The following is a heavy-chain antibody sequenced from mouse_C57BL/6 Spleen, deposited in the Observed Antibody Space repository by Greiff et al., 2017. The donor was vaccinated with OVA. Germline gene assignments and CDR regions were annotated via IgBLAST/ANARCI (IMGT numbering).Heavy chain of an antibody. CDR2: IRNKANGYTT. CDR3: ARSNWGAWFAY. J-gene: IGHJ3*01. D-gene: IGHD4-1*01. Sequence: EVKVVESGGGLVQPGGSLSLSCAASGFTFTDYYMSWVRQPPGKALEWLGFIRNKANGYTTEYSASVKGRFTISRDNSQSILYLQMNALRAEDSATYYCARSNWGAWFAYWGQGTLVTVSA. CDR1: GFTFTDYY. V-gene: IGHV7-3*01.